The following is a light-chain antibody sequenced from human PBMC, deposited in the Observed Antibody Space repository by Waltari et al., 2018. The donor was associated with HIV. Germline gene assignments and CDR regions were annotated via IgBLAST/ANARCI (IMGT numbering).Light chain of an antibody. CDR2: WAS. J-gene: IGKJ2*01. V-gene: IGKV4-1*01. CDR1: QSVLHSSNKKNL. CDR3: QQYYSTPYT. Sequence: DIVMTQSPDSLAVSLGERATINCKSSQSVLHSSNKKNLLAWYQQKPGHPPKLLISWASTRESGVPERFSGSGSGTDFSLTISSLRAEDVAVYYCQQYYSTPYTFGQGTRLESK.